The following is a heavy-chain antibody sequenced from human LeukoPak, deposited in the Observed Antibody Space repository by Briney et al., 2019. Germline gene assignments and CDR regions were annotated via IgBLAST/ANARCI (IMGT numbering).Heavy chain of an antibody. CDR3: ANLAVAGTDDAFDI. CDR1: GFTFDDYA. Sequence: GGSLRLSCAASGFTFDDYAMHWVRQAPGKGLEWVSGISWNSGSIGYADSVKGRFTISRDNARNSLYLQRNSLRAEDTALYYCANLAVAGTDDAFDIWGQGTMVTVSS. D-gene: IGHD6-19*01. V-gene: IGHV3-9*01. CDR2: ISWNSGSI. J-gene: IGHJ3*02.